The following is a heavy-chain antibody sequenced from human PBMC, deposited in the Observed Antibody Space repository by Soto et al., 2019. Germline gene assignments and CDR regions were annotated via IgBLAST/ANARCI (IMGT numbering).Heavy chain of an antibody. CDR3: ANGGDIGYYDSSGYDYYYGMDV. CDR2: ISGSGGST. Sequence: HPGGSLRLSCAASGFTFSSYAMSWVRQAPGKGLEWVSAISGSGGSTYYADSVKGRFTISRDNSKNTLYLQMNSLRAEDTAVYYCANGGDIGYYDSSGYDYYYGMDVWGQGTTVTVSS. V-gene: IGHV3-23*01. CDR1: GFTFSSYA. D-gene: IGHD3-22*01. J-gene: IGHJ6*02.